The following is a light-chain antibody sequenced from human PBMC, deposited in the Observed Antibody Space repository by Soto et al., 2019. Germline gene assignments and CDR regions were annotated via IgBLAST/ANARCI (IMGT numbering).Light chain of an antibody. CDR1: QSVTSSY. CDR2: GAS. CDR3: QQYGSSPLT. V-gene: IGKV3-20*01. Sequence: RVLTLSPGTLSLSPGERATLSCRASQSVTSSYSAWYQQKPGQAPRLLIYGASSRATGIPDRFSGSGSGTDFTLTISRLEPEDFAVYYCQQYGSSPLTFGHGTKVDIK. J-gene: IGKJ3*01.